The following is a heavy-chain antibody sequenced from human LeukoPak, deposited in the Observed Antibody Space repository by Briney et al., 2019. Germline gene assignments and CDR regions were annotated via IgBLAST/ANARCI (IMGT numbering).Heavy chain of an antibody. Sequence: PSETLSLTCTVSGGSISSYYWTWLRQPVGKGLEWIGRIYTSGTTNYNPSLQSRVTISVDTSKNQFSLRLSSVTAADTAVYYCTRDVSGPNWFDPWGQGTLVTVSS. CDR2: IYTSGTT. J-gene: IGHJ5*02. CDR1: GGSISSYY. V-gene: IGHV4-4*07. CDR3: TRDVSGPNWFDP. D-gene: IGHD1-26*01.